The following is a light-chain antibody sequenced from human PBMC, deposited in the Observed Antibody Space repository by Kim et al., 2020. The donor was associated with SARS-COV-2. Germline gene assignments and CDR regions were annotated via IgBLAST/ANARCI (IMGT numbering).Light chain of an antibody. J-gene: IGLJ3*02. CDR1: SSDVGGYNY. Sequence: GQSINISCTGTSSDVGGYNYVSWYQQHPGKAPKLMIYDVGKRPSGVSNRFSGSKSGNTASLTISGLQAEDEADYYCSSYTSSSTWVFGGGTKLTVL. CDR3: SSYTSSSTWV. CDR2: DVG. V-gene: IGLV2-14*04.